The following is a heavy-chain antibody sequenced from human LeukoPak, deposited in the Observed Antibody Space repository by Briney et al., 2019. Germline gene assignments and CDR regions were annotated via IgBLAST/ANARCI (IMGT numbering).Heavy chain of an antibody. CDR2: MNPNSGNT. CDR1: GYTFTSYD. J-gene: IGHJ6*02. Sequence: AASVKVSCKASGYTFTSYDINWVRQATGQGLEWMGWMNPNSGNTGYAQKFQGRVTMTRNTSISTAYMELSSLRSEDTAVYYCASYLDYARYYYYGMDVWGQGTTVTVSS. D-gene: IGHD4-17*01. CDR3: ASYLDYARYYYYGMDV. V-gene: IGHV1-8*01.